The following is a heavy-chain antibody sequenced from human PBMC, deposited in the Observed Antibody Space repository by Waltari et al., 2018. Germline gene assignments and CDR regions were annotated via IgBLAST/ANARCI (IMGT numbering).Heavy chain of an antibody. J-gene: IGHJ6*02. V-gene: IGHV4-39*01. CDR3: ASGLVGAYYYYYYGMDV. CDR1: GCSISSSSYY. CDR2: IHYSGST. D-gene: IGHD1-26*01. Sequence: QLQLQESGPGLVKPSETLSLTCTVSGCSISSSSYYWGWIRQPPGKGLEWIGSIHYSGSTYYNPSLKSRVTISVETSKNQFSLKLSSVTAADTAVYYCASGLVGAYYYYYYGMDVWGQGTTVTVSS.